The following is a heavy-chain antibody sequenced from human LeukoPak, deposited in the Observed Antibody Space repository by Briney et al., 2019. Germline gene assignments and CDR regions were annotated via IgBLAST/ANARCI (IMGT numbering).Heavy chain of an antibody. V-gene: IGHV3-53*01. CDR2: IYSGGST. J-gene: IGHJ6*01. D-gene: IGHD3-3*01. Sequence: GGSLRLSCAASGFTVSSNYMSWVRQAPGKGLEWVSVIYSGGSTYYADSVKGRFTISRDNSKNTLYLQMNSLRAEDTAVYYCAREPYYDFDGGKMDVWGKGPRSPSPQ. CDR3: AREPYYDFDGGKMDV. CDR1: GFTVSSNY.